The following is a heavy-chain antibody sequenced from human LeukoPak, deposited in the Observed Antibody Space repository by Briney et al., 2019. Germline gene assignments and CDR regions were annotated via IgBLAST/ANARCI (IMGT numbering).Heavy chain of an antibody. J-gene: IGHJ3*02. Sequence: GGSLRLSCAASGFTFSSYAMHWVRLAPGKGLEYVSAISSNGGSTYYASSVKGRFTISRDNSKNTLYLQMGSLRAEDMAVYYCARGQDGYNLADAFDIWGQGTMVTISS. CDR1: GFTFSSYA. CDR2: ISSNGGST. D-gene: IGHD5-12*01. CDR3: ARGQDGYNLADAFDI. V-gene: IGHV3-64*01.